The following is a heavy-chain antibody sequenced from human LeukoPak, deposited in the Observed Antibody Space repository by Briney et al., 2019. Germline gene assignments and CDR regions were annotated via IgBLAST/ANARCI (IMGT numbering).Heavy chain of an antibody. CDR2: INPNSGGT. Sequence: ASVKVSCKASGYTFTGYYMHWVRQAPGQGLEWMGWINPNSGGTNYAQKFQGRVTMTRDTSISTAYMELSRLRSDDTAVYYCARDMVRGLGAIDYWGQGTLVTVSS. J-gene: IGHJ4*02. CDR1: GYTFTGYY. D-gene: IGHD3-10*01. CDR3: ARDMVRGLGAIDY. V-gene: IGHV1-2*02.